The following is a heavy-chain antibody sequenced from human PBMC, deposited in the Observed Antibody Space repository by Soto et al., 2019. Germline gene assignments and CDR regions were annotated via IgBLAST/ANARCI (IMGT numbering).Heavy chain of an antibody. V-gene: IGHV3-66*01. CDR2: IYSGGST. J-gene: IGHJ4*02. Sequence: EVQLVESGGGLVQPGGSLRLSCAASGFTVSSNYMSWVRQAPGKGLEWVAVIYSGGSTYYADSMKGRFIISRDNFENTLFLQMNSLRAEDTAVYYCGRDKAVGATDYWGQGTLVTVS. CDR1: GFTVSSNY. D-gene: IGHD1-26*01. CDR3: GRDKAVGATDY.